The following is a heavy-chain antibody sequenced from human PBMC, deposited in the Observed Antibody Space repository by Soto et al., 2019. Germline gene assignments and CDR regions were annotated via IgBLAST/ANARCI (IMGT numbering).Heavy chain of an antibody. Sequence: SVKVSCKASGDTFTDYYIHWVRQAPGQGLEWMGGITPIFATTDYAQKFQGRVTLTADESTSTAYMELSSLRSEDTAVYYCARVRYCSGGRCSDYSGLDVWGQGTTVTVSS. CDR1: GDTFTDYY. CDR3: ARVRYCSGGRCSDYSGLDV. V-gene: IGHV1-69*13. J-gene: IGHJ6*02. D-gene: IGHD2-15*01. CDR2: ITPIFATT.